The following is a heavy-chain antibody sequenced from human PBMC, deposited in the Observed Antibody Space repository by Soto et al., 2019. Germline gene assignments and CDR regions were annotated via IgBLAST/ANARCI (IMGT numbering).Heavy chain of an antibody. Sequence: QVHLQESGPGLVKPSGTLSLTCAVSVAPSSGITGGPGFPHPPGKGLNTMGEISHRGTANSNPSLKSRVTLSVDKSKNHFSLTLTSVTAADTAVYYCARVVLSITRGAFDAWGQGTPVTVSP. J-gene: IGHJ3*01. CDR3: ARVVLSITRGAFDA. CDR2: ISHRGTA. D-gene: IGHD1-20*01. CDR1: VAPSSGITG. V-gene: IGHV4-4*02.